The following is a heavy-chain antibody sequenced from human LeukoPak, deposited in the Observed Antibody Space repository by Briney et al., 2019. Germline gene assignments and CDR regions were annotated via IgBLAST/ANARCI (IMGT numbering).Heavy chain of an antibody. Sequence: GGSLRLSCAASGFTVSSNYMSWVRQAPGKGLEWVSVIYSGGSTYYADSVKGRFTISRDNSKNTLYLQMNSPRAEDTAVYYCARLGYGSGSYGAGWWGQGTLVTVSS. V-gene: IGHV3-53*01. J-gene: IGHJ4*02. CDR1: GFTVSSNY. CDR3: ARLGYGSGSYGAGW. CDR2: IYSGGST. D-gene: IGHD3-10*01.